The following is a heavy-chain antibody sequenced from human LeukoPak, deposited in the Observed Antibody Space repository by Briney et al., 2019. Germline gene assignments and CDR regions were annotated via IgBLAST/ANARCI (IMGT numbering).Heavy chain of an antibody. CDR2: ISYDGSNK. Sequence: GGSLRLSCAASGFTFSSYAMHWVRQAPGKGLEWVAVISYDGSNKYYADSVKGRFTIPRDNSKNTLYLQMNSLRAEDTALYYCVRSITMFQHWGQGTLVTVSS. CDR1: GFTFSSYA. D-gene: IGHD5-24*01. J-gene: IGHJ1*01. CDR3: VRSITMFQH. V-gene: IGHV3-30*14.